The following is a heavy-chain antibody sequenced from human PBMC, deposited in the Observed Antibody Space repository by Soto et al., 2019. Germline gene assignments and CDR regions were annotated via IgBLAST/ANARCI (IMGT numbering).Heavy chain of an antibody. CDR3: ARVPDR. CDR2: IYHSGST. D-gene: IGHD2-2*01. CDR1: GGSLSSGGFS. J-gene: IGHJ5*02. Sequence: PSETLSPTCAVSGGSLSSGGFSWSWIRQPPGKGLEWIGYIYHSGSTYYNPSLKSRVTISVDRSKNQFSLKLSSVTAADTAVYYCARVPDRWGQGTLVTVSS. V-gene: IGHV4-30-2*01.